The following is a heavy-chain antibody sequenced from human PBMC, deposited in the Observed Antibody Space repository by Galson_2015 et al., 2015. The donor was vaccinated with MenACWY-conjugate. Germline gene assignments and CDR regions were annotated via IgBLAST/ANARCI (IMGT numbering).Heavy chain of an antibody. CDR3: ARTPRSYSGYTFEK. Sequence: SLRLSCAGSGFTFVSYAMQWVRQAPGKGLEWVAVVSSGGETVQYYAGSVKGRFTISRDNSKNTVYLQMNSLRPEDTAVYYCARTPRSYSGYTFEKWGQGTLVTVSS. J-gene: IGHJ4*02. CDR1: GFTFVSYA. D-gene: IGHD5-12*01. V-gene: IGHV3-30*03. CDR2: VSSGGETVQ.